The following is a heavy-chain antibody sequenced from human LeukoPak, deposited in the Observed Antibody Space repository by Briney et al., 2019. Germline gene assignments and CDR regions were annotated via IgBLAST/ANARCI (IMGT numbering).Heavy chain of an antibody. Sequence: GSLRLSCAASGFTFSSYSMNWVRQASGKGLEWVSFISSSSTFIFYADSVKGRFTISRDNAKNSLYLQVNSLRAEDTAVYYCAGAYCGGDCYSGVAFDIWGQGTMVTVSS. CDR3: AGAYCGGDCYSGVAFDI. CDR1: GFTFSSYS. D-gene: IGHD2-21*02. CDR2: ISSSSTFI. J-gene: IGHJ3*02. V-gene: IGHV3-21*01.